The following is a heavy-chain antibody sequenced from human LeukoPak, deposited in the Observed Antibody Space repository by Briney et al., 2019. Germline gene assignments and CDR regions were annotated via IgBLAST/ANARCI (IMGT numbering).Heavy chain of an antibody. CDR2: ISSGSII. D-gene: IGHD3-10*01. CDR1: GFTFSRDN. V-gene: IGHV3-48*02. J-gene: IGHJ4*02. CDR3: ARGMYYYGSGGFDY. Sequence: GGSLRLSCAASGFTFSRDNMNSVRQAPGKGLEWVSYISSGSIIYYADSVKGRFTISRDNAKNSLYLQMHSLRDEDTAVYYCARGMYYYGSGGFDYWGQGTLVTVSS.